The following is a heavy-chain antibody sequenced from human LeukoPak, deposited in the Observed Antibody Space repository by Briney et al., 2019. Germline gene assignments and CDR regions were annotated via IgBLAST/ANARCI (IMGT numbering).Heavy chain of an antibody. V-gene: IGHV1-2*02. D-gene: IGHD2-8*01. J-gene: IGHJ3*02. CDR2: INPNSGGT. Sequence: ASVKVSCKASGYTFTGYYMHWVRQAPGQGLEWMGWINPNSGGTNYAQKFLGRVTMTRDTSISTAYMELSRLRSDDTAVYYCALRGTNGGDAFDIWGQGTMVTVSS. CDR3: ALRGTNGGDAFDI. CDR1: GYTFTGYY.